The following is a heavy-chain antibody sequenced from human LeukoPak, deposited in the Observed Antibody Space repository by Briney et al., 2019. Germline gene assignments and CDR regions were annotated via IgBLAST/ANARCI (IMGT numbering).Heavy chain of an antibody. Sequence: GASVKVSCKASGYTFTIYGISWVRQAPGQGLEWMGWISAYNGNTNYAQKLQGRVTMTTDTSTSTAYMELRSLRSDDTAVYYCARDLRSVYYDSSGYYYLDAFDIWGQGTMVTVSS. J-gene: IGHJ3*02. V-gene: IGHV1-18*01. CDR1: GYTFTIYG. CDR2: ISAYNGNT. CDR3: ARDLRSVYYDSSGYYYLDAFDI. D-gene: IGHD3-22*01.